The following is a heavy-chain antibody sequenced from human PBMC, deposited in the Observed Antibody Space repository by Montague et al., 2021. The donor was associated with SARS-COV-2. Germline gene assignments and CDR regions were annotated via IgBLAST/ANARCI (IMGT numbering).Heavy chain of an antibody. CDR3: VRGGTMTVVVFDY. J-gene: IGHJ4*02. CDR2: IFRSGAS. D-gene: IGHD3-22*01. V-gene: IGHV4-4*02. CDR1: GDSISNSNW. Sequence: SETLSLTCTVSGDSISNSNWWTWVRQSPGRGLEWIGEIFRSGASXYNPSLKSRVTMSVDMSRNQSSLRLSNVTAADTAIYYCVRGGTMTVVVFDYWGQGTLVTVSS.